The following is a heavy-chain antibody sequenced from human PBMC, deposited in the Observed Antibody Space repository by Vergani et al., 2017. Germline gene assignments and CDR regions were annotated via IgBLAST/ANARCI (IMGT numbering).Heavy chain of an antibody. Sequence: QVQLVQSGAEVKKPGSSVKVSCKASGGTFSSYAISWVRQAPGQGLEWMGGIIPIFGTANYAQKFQGRDTITADESTSTAYMELSSLRSEDTAVYYCARAITIFGVVINYYYYMDVWGKGTTVTVSS. V-gene: IGHV1-69*01. CDR1: GGTFSSYA. J-gene: IGHJ6*03. CDR2: IIPIFGTA. D-gene: IGHD3-3*01. CDR3: ARAITIFGVVINYYYYMDV.